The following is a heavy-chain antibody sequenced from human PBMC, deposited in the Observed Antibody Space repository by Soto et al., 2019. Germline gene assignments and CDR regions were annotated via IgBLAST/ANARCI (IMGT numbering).Heavy chain of an antibody. CDR1: GGSISSGGYY. CDR2: IYYSGST. V-gene: IGHV4-31*03. CDR3: AREGVVVAATHAFDI. Sequence: SETLSLTCTVSGGSISSGGYYWSWIRQHPGKGLEWIGYIYYSGSTYYNPSLKSRVTISVDTSKNQFSLKLSSVTAADTAVYYCAREGVVVAATHAFDIWGQGTMVTGS. J-gene: IGHJ3*02. D-gene: IGHD2-15*01.